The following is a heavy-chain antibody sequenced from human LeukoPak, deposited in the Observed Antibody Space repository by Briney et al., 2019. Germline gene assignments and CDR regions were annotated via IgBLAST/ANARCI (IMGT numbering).Heavy chain of an antibody. CDR1: GGSIRSGDYY. CDR3: ARGQPPHYYHYYYYMDV. V-gene: IGHV4-30-4*01. Sequence: SQTLSLTCTVSGGSIRSGDYYWTWIRQPPGKGLEWIGYIYYSGSTYYNPSLKSRVTISVDTSKNQFSLKLSSVTAADTAVYYCARGQPPHYYHYYYYMDVWGKGTTVTVSS. D-gene: IGHD3-10*01. CDR2: IYYSGST. J-gene: IGHJ6*03.